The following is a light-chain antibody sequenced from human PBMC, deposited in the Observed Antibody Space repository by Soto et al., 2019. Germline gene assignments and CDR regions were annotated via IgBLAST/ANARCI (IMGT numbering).Light chain of an antibody. V-gene: IGKV3-15*01. CDR2: GAS. Sequence: ETVMTQSPAALSVSPGEKITLSCRASQSVSRNLAWYQQRPGQTPRLVIYGASTRANGIPVRFTASGSGTEFKLTISILQSEDFAVYYCQQYNNWPLTFGGGTKVESK. CDR1: QSVSRN. CDR3: QQYNNWPLT. J-gene: IGKJ4*01.